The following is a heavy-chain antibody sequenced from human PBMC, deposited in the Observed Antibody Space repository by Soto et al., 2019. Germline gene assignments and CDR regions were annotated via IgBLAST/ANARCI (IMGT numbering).Heavy chain of an antibody. V-gene: IGHV3-11*06. D-gene: IGHD3-10*01. Sequence: QVQLVESGGGLVKPGGSLRLSCAASGFTFSDYYMTWIRQAPGKGLEWVSYISSSSSYTNYADSVKGRFTISRDNAKNSPYLQMNSLRAEDTAVYYCARRYYGSGSYPNFDYWGQGTLVTVSS. CDR3: ARRYYGSGSYPNFDY. J-gene: IGHJ4*02. CDR1: GFTFSDYY. CDR2: ISSSSSYT.